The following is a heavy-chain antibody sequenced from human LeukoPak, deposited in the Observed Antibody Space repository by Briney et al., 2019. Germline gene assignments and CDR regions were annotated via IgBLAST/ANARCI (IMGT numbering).Heavy chain of an antibody. J-gene: IGHJ4*02. CDR1: GLTVSTIS. D-gene: IGHD3-22*01. CDR2: LSGGGDT. CDR3: ARDYDGFES. Sequence: PGGSLRLSCAVSGLTVSTISMSWVRQAPGQGLEWVSLLSGGGDTFYADSVRGRFPISRDNSKNTLYLQMNSLRAEDTAVYYCARDYDGFESWGQGTLVTVSS. V-gene: IGHV3-53*01.